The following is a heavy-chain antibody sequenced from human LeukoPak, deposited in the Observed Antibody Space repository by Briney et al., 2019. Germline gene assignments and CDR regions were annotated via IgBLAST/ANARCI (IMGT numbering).Heavy chain of an antibody. CDR2: INPSGGST. V-gene: IGHV1-46*01. J-gene: IGHJ6*02. CDR3: ARDFLYGVDYYYYGMDV. CDR1: GYTFTGYY. Sequence: ASVKVSCKASGYTFTGYYMHWVRQAPGQGLEWMGIINPSGGSTSYAQKFQGRVTMTRDTSTSTVYMELSSLRSEDTAVYYCARDFLYGVDYYYYGMDVWGQGTTVTVSS. D-gene: IGHD2/OR15-2a*01.